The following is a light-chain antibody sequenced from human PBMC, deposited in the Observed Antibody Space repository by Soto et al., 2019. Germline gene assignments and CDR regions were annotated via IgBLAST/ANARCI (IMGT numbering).Light chain of an antibody. J-gene: IGLJ1*01. V-gene: IGLV2-23*01. CDR1: SSDVGSYDL. CDR2: EGS. Sequence: QALLTQPASVFGSPGQSITISFTVTSSDVGSYDLVSWYQHHPGKAPKLIIYEGSERPSGVSIRFSGSKSGNRASLRISGLQAEDEADYYCCSYAGSTTYVFGTGTKVTVL. CDR3: CSYAGSTTYV.